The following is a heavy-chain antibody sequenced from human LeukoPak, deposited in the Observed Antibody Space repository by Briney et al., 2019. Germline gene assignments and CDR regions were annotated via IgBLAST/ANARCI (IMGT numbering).Heavy chain of an antibody. CDR1: GGSISSYY. J-gene: IGHJ5*02. D-gene: IGHD1-26*01. V-gene: IGHV4-4*07. CDR2: IYTSGST. Sequence: SETLSLTCTVSGGSISSYYWSWIRQPAGKGLEWIGRIYTSGSTNYNPSLKSRVTISVDTSKNQFSLKLSSVTAADTAVYYCARDPGVSELPENWFDPWGQGTLVTVSS. CDR3: ARDPGVSELPENWFDP.